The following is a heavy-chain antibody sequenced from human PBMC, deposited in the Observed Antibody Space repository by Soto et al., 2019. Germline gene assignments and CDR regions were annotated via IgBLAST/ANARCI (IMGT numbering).Heavy chain of an antibody. CDR2: IYWDDDK. Sequence: QITLNESGPTVVRPTETLTLTCRFSGFSLTTSGVGVGWIRQSPGKAPERLALIYWDDDKRYSASLKSRLTITKGTSKNQVVLTVSDLDPTDTATYYCAHRVLRTVFGLVTTTAIYFDFWGQGTPVAVSS. D-gene: IGHD3-3*01. J-gene: IGHJ4*02. CDR3: AHRVLRTVFGLVTTTAIYFDF. CDR1: GFSLTTSGVG. V-gene: IGHV2-5*02.